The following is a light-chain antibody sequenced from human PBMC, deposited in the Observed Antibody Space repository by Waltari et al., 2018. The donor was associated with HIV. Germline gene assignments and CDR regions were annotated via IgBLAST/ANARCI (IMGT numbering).Light chain of an antibody. J-gene: IGLJ2*01. CDR1: GAEIGAYNY. Sequence: QSALTQHASVSGSPGLSITISCAGTGAEIGAYNYVAWYQKLPDSVPKLIIYDVTSRPSGISDRFAASKSGNAASLTISGLQAEDEGDYYCSSYTTFNTVIFGGGTKLTVL. V-gene: IGLV2-14*03. CDR2: DVT. CDR3: SSYTTFNTVI.